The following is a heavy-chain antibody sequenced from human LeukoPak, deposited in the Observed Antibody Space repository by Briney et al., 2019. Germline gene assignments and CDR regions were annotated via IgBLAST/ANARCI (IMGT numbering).Heavy chain of an antibody. Sequence: ASVKVSCKASGYTFTSYGISWVRQAPGQGLEWMGWISAYNGNTNYAQKLQGRVTMTTDTSTSTAYMELRSLRSDDTAVCYCAMVADDWYFDLWGRGTLVTVSS. CDR2: ISAYNGNT. CDR1: GYTFTSYG. V-gene: IGHV1-18*01. CDR3: AMVADDWYFDL. J-gene: IGHJ2*01.